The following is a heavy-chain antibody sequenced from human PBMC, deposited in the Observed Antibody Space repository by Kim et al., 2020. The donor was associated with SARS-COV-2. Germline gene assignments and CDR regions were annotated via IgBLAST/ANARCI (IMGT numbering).Heavy chain of an antibody. Sequence: GGSLRLSCAASGLTFDYYWMSWVRQAPGKGLEWVANINQDGSEKNYVDSVKGRFTISRDNARNSLYLQMSPLRADDTAVYYRARDRAAVGMWGQGTLVT. CDR1: GLTFDYYW. CDR3: ARDRAAVGM. CDR2: INQDGSEK. V-gene: IGHV3-7*01. J-gene: IGHJ4*02. D-gene: IGHD6-13*01.